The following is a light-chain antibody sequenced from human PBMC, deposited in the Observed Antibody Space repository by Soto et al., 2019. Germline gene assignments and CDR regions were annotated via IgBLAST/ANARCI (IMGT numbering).Light chain of an antibody. Sequence: DIQMTQSPSTLSASVGDRVTITCRASQNIRSWLAWYQQKPGKAPELLIYSASGLESGVPSRFSGSGFGTEFTLTISSLQPDDFATYYCQEYNGNSGLTFGGGTKLVIK. CDR2: SAS. CDR3: QEYNGNSGLT. J-gene: IGKJ4*01. CDR1: QNIRSW. V-gene: IGKV1-5*03.